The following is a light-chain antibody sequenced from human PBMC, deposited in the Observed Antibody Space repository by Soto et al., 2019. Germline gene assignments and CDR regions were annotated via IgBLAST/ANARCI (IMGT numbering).Light chain of an antibody. CDR3: QDSYSAPRYT. CDR2: AAS. CDR1: QSISNF. J-gene: IGKJ2*01. Sequence: DIQMTQSPSSLSASVGDRVTITCRASQSISNFINWYQHKPGKAPKLLIFAASSLVSGVPSRFSGSGSGTDFTITISSLQPEDVATYYCQDSYSAPRYTFGQGTKLEIK. V-gene: IGKV1-39*01.